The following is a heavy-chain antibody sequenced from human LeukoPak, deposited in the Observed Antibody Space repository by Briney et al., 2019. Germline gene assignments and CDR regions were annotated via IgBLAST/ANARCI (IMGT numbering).Heavy chain of an antibody. Sequence: PGGSLRLSCAASGFTFSSNGMSWVRQAPGKGLEWVANIKQDGSAEYYVESVKGRCTISRDNAKNSLYLQMNSLRAEDTAVYYCARDRGGDFWSGYKDDYFDYWGQGTLVTVSS. J-gene: IGHJ4*02. CDR2: IKQDGSAE. CDR3: ARDRGGDFWSGYKDDYFDY. CDR1: GFTFSSNG. V-gene: IGHV3-7*01. D-gene: IGHD3-3*01.